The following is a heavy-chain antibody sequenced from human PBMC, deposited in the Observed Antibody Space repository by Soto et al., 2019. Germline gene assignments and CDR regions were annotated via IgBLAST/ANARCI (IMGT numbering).Heavy chain of an antibody. CDR3: ARDRVQMVDGLDV. Sequence: QVQLVESGGGVVQPGRSLRLSCAASGFTFSNNGMHWVRQAPGKGLEWVAVIWYDGINKYYADSVTVRFIISRDNSKNTVYLQRNSLRAEDTAVYYCARDRVQMVDGLDVWGQGTTVTASS. J-gene: IGHJ6*02. V-gene: IGHV3-33*01. D-gene: IGHD2-15*01. CDR2: IWYDGINK. CDR1: GFTFSNNG.